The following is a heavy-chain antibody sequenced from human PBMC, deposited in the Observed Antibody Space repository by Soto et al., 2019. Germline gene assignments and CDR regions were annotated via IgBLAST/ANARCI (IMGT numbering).Heavy chain of an antibody. Sequence: GGSLRLSCAASGFTFSSYGMHWVRQAPGKGLEWVAVISYDGSNKYYAVSVKGRFTIYRDNSKNTLYLQMYSLIAEDTAVYYYAKDLGGYYCSGGSCYRDGMDVWGQGTTVTVSS. CDR3: AKDLGGYYCSGGSCYRDGMDV. J-gene: IGHJ6*02. V-gene: IGHV3-30*18. CDR2: ISYDGSNK. D-gene: IGHD2-15*01. CDR1: GFTFSSYG.